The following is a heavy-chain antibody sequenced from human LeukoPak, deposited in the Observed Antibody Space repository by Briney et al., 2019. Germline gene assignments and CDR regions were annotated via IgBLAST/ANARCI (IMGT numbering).Heavy chain of an antibody. V-gene: IGHV3-30*02. Sequence: PGESLRLSCAASGFTFSSYGMHWVRQAPGKGLEWVAFIRYDGSNKYYADSVKGRFTISRDNSKNTLYLQMNSLRAEDTAVYYCAKIIVVVPAATDFFDYWGQGTLVTVSS. D-gene: IGHD2-2*01. CDR1: GFTFSSYG. J-gene: IGHJ4*02. CDR2: IRYDGSNK. CDR3: AKIIVVVPAATDFFDY.